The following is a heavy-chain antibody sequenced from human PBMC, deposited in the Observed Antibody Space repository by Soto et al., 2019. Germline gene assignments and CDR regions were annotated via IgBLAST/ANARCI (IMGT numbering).Heavy chain of an antibody. CDR2: INPSGGST. V-gene: IGHV1-46*01. CDR3: ARDYLRSKSSLSYFDY. J-gene: IGHJ4*02. D-gene: IGHD6-6*01. Sequence: QVLLVQSGAEVTRPGASLKVSCKASGYNFISHYIHWVRQAPGQGLEWMGFINPSGGSTTHAQNFPGRLSMTRDTATSTVYMELSGLRSEDAAVYYCARDYLRSKSSLSYFDYWGQGTLVTVSS. CDR1: GYNFISHY.